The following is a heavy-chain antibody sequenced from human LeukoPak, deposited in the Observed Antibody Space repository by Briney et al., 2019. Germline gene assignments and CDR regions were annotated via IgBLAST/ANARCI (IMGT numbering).Heavy chain of an antibody. Sequence: PSETLSLTCAVYGGSFSGYYWSWIRQPSGKGLEWIGEINHSGSTYYNPSLKSRVTISLNTSKNQFSLKLSSVTAADTAVYYCARESECYYGSGSYECRWFDPWGLGTLVTVSS. CDR1: GGSFSGYY. D-gene: IGHD3-10*01. CDR3: ARESECYYGSGSYECRWFDP. CDR2: INHSGST. V-gene: IGHV4-34*01. J-gene: IGHJ5*02.